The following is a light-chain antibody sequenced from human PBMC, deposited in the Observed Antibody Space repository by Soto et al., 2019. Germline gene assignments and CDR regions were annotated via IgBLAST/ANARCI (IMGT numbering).Light chain of an antibody. V-gene: IGLV1-44*01. CDR2: SNY. Sequence: QPVLTQPPSASGTPGQRVTISCSGSSSNIESNTVTWYQQLPGTAPKLVIYSNYDRPSGVPDRFSGSTSGASASLVIRGLQSEYEADYYCAAWDDILPGYVFGGCTKVTVV. CDR1: SSNIESNT. J-gene: IGLJ6*01. CDR3: AAWDDILPGYV.